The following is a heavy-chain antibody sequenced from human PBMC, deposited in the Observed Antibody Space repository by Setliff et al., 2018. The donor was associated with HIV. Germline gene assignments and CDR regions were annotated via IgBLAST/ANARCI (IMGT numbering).Heavy chain of an antibody. D-gene: IGHD2-15*01. Sequence: GGSLRLSCAAPGVSFDYYAMAWVRQSPGKVLEWVSGISGSVARTFYADSVKGRFTISRDNSKNTLYLQMSSLRAEDTAVYYCAKGIKWLAPWGQGTPVTGSS. CDR3: AKGIKWLAP. CDR2: ISGSVART. J-gene: IGHJ5*02. V-gene: IGHV3-23*01. CDR1: GVSFDYYA.